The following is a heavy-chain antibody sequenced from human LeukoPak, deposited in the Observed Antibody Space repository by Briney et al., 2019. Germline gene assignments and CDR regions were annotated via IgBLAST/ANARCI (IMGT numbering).Heavy chain of an antibody. D-gene: IGHD2-15*01. Sequence: ASVKVSCKASGGTFSSYAISWVRQAPGQGLEWMGGIIPIFGTANYAQKFQGRVTITADESTSTAYMELSSLRSEDTAVYYCARYCSGGSRYGPDWFDPWGQGTLVTVSS. CDR3: ARYCSGGSRYGPDWFDP. CDR1: GGTFSSYA. V-gene: IGHV1-69*13. J-gene: IGHJ5*02. CDR2: IIPIFGTA.